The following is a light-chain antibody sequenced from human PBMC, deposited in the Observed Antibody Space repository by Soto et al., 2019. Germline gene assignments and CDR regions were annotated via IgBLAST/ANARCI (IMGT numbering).Light chain of an antibody. Sequence: QSVLTQPPSVSGAPGQRVTISCTGSSSNIGAGYDVHWYQQLPGTAPKLLIYGNSNRPSGVPDRFSGSKSGTSASLAITGLQAEDEADYYCNSYTSITTLGVFGTGTKVTVL. CDR2: GNS. J-gene: IGLJ1*01. CDR1: SSNIGAGYD. CDR3: NSYTSITTLGV. V-gene: IGLV1-40*01.